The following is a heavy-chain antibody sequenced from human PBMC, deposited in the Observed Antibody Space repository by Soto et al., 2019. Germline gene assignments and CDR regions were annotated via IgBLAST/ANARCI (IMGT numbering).Heavy chain of an antibody. V-gene: IGHV1-69*01. D-gene: IGHD4-17*01. CDR2: IIPIFGTA. CDR1: GGTFSSYA. Sequence: QVQLVQSGAEVKKPGSSVKVSCKASGGTFSSYAISWVRQAPGQGLEWMGGIIPIFGTANYAQKLQGRVTITADESTSTAYMELSSLRSEDTAVYYCARAHDYGDKYYYYGMDVWGQGTTVTVSS. J-gene: IGHJ6*02. CDR3: ARAHDYGDKYYYYGMDV.